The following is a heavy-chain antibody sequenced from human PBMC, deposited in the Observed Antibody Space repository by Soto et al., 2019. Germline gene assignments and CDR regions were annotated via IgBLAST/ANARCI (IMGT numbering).Heavy chain of an antibody. CDR3: ARQLRLGELSLYPTNYYYYGMDV. CDR1: GGTFSSYA. CDR2: IIPIFGTA. Sequence: GASVKVSCKASGGTFSSYAISWVRQAPGQGLEWMGGIIPIFGTANYAQKFQGRVTITADESTSTAYMELSSLRSEDTAVYYCARQLRLGELSLYPTNYYYYGMDVWGQGTTVTVSS. J-gene: IGHJ6*02. V-gene: IGHV1-69*13. D-gene: IGHD3-16*02.